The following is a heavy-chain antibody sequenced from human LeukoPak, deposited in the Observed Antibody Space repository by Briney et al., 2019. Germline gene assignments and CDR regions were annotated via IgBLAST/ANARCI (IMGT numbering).Heavy chain of an antibody. V-gene: IGHV4-59*08. J-gene: IGHJ4*02. Sequence: PSVTVSLTCTVSGGSLSSYYWSWIRQPPGKGLEWIGYIYYPRTTNYNPSLKSRVTISVDTSKHQSSLKLSSVTAADTAVYYCARHTLAYSSSWYDYWGQGTLVTV. CDR1: GGSLSSYY. CDR2: IYYPRTT. D-gene: IGHD6-13*01. CDR3: ARHTLAYSSSWYDY.